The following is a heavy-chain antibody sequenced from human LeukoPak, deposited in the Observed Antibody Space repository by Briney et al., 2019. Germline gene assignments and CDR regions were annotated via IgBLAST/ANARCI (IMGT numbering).Heavy chain of an antibody. V-gene: IGHV3-33*01. CDR3: ARALGGGYAMDV. CDR1: GFTFSSYD. J-gene: IGHJ6*02. CDR2: IWYDGSDK. D-gene: IGHD3-16*01. Sequence: GGSLRLSCAASGFTFSSYDMHWVRQAPGKGLEWVAVIWYDGSDKYFADSVKGRFTISRDNSKNTLYLQMNSLTAEDTAVYYCARALGGGYAMDVWGQGTTVTVSS.